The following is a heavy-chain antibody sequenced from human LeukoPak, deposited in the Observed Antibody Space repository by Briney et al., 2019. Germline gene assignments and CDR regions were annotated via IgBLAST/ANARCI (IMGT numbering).Heavy chain of an antibody. CDR1: GGSISSYY. V-gene: IGHV4-59*01. J-gene: IGHJ5*02. CDR2: IYYSGST. D-gene: IGHD5-24*01. Sequence: SETLSLTCTVSGGSISSYYWSWIRQPPGKGLEWIGYIYYSGSTNYNPPLKSRVTISVDASKNQFSLKLSSVTAADTAVYYCARERWLQRRNWFDPWGQGTLVTVSS. CDR3: ARERWLQRRNWFDP.